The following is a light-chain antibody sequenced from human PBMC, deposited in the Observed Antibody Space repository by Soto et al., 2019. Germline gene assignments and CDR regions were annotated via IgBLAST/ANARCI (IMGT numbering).Light chain of an antibody. CDR1: TSNIGSNY. Sequence: QSVLTQPPSASGTPRQGVTISWSGSTSNIGSNYVYWYQQLPGTAPKLLIYRNNQRPSGVPDRFSGSKSGTSASLAISGLRSDDEADYFCATWDDSLNGFYVFGTGTKVTVL. CDR3: ATWDDSLNGFYV. CDR2: RNN. J-gene: IGLJ1*01. V-gene: IGLV1-47*01.